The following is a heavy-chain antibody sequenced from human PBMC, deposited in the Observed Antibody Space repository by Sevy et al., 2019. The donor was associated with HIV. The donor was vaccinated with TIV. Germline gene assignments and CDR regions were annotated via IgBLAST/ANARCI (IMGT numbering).Heavy chain of an antibody. Sequence: GGSLRLSCVVSTFTFSDYYMTWIRQAPGKGLEWISHISSGGTITSHAGSVKGRFTISRDNAKNSLYLQMNSLRAEDTAVYYCARVRYNYGSYYFDYWGQGTLVTVSS. CDR3: ARVRYNYGSYYFDY. D-gene: IGHD5-18*01. CDR1: TFTFSDYY. V-gene: IGHV3-11*01. J-gene: IGHJ4*02. CDR2: ISSGGTIT.